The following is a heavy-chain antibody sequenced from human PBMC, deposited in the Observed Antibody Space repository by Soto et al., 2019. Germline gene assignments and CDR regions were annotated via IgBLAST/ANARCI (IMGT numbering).Heavy chain of an antibody. V-gene: IGHV4-31*03. J-gene: IGHJ3*02. Sequence: QVQLQESGPGLVKPSQTLSLTCTVSGGSISSGGYYWSWIRQHPGKGLEWIGYIYYSGSTYYNPSLKSRVTIPVDTSKHQFSLKLSSVTAADTAVYYCARDLRLGSRHAFDIWGQGTMVTVSS. CDR1: GGSISSGGYY. CDR3: ARDLRLGSRHAFDI. D-gene: IGHD1-26*01. CDR2: IYYSGST.